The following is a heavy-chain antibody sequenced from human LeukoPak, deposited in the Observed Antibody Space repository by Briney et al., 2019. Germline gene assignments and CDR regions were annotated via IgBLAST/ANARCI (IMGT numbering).Heavy chain of an antibody. V-gene: IGHV4-59*01. CDR2: IYYSGST. D-gene: IGHD3-10*01. CDR1: GGSISSYY. Sequence: SETLSLTCTVSGGSISSYYWSWIRQPPGKGLEWIGYIYYSGSTNYNPSLKSRVTISVDTSKNQFSLKLSSVTAADTAVYYCARGAITRVRGVVDYWGQGPLVT. CDR3: ARGAITRVRGVVDY. J-gene: IGHJ4*02.